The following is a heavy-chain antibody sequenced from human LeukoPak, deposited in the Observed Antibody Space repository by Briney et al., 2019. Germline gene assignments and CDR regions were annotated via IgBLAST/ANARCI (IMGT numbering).Heavy chain of an antibody. Sequence: SETLSLTCAVYGGSFSGYYWSWIRQPAGKGLEWIGRIYTSGSTNYNPSLKSRVTMSVDTSKNQFSLKLSSVTAADTAVYYCARDGGSSSYYYYGMDVWGQGTTVTVSS. J-gene: IGHJ6*02. CDR2: IYTSGST. D-gene: IGHD6-6*01. V-gene: IGHV4-4*07. CDR1: GGSFSGYY. CDR3: ARDGGSSSYYYYGMDV.